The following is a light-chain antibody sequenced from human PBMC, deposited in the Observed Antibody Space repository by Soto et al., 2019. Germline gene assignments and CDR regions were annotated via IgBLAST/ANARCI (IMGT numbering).Light chain of an antibody. J-gene: IGKJ1*01. Sequence: EIVMTQSPLSLPVTPGEPASISCRSSQSLLHSNGYNFLNWYLQKPGQSPQLLIFLGSNRASGVPDRFSSSGSGTDFTLKISRVEAEDVGVYYCMQALQTWTFGQGTKVEIK. CDR1: QSLLHSNGYNF. CDR3: MQALQTWT. V-gene: IGKV2-28*01. CDR2: LGS.